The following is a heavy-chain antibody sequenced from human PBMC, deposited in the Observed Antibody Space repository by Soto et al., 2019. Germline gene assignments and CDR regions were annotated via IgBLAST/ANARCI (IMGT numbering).Heavy chain of an antibody. CDR2: ISSDGSST. CDR3: ARRGAVTSLQY. J-gene: IGHJ4*02. V-gene: IGHV3-74*02. Sequence: EVQLVESGGGSVQPGGSLRLSCEASGFTFSSYWMHWVRQSPGKGLVWVSRISSDGSSTSYGDSVKGRFTVSRDNAKNTLYLQMSSLRAEDTAIYYCARRGAVTSLQYWGQGTLVSVSS. D-gene: IGHD4-17*01. CDR1: GFTFSSYW.